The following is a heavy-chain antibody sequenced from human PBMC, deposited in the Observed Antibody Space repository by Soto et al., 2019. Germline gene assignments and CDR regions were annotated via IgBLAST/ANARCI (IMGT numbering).Heavy chain of an antibody. CDR3: ARGILSRITMVRGGTNWFDP. Sequence: SQTLSLTCAIFGDSVSSNSAAWNWIRQSPSRGLEWLGRTYYRSKWYNDYAVSVKSRITINPDTSKNQFSLQLNSVTPEDTAVYYCARGILSRITMVRGGTNWFDPWGQGTLVTVPQ. D-gene: IGHD3-10*01. CDR1: GDSVSSNSAA. J-gene: IGHJ5*02. CDR2: TYYRSKWYN. V-gene: IGHV6-1*01.